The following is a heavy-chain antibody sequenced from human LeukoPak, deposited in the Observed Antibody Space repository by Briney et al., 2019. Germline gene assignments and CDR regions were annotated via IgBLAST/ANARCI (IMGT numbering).Heavy chain of an antibody. CDR2: TYYSGST. Sequence: PSETLSLTCTVSGGSISSGGYSWSWIRQPPGKGLEWIGYTYYSGSTYYNPSLKSRVTISVDTSKNQFSLKLSSVTAADTAVYYCARAGIHVWGSYRMLGGWFDPWGQGTLVTVSS. J-gene: IGHJ5*02. V-gene: IGHV4-30-4*07. CDR3: ARAGIHVWGSYRMLGGWFDP. D-gene: IGHD3-16*02. CDR1: GGSISSGGYS.